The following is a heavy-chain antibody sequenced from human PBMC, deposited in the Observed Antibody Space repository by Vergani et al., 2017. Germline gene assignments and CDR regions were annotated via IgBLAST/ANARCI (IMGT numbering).Heavy chain of an antibody. J-gene: IGHJ3*01. CDR2: IYVSGIT. V-gene: IGHV4-61*02. D-gene: IGHD4-23*01. Sequence: QVQLQESGPGLVKPSQTLSLTCTVSGASINNDFYYWPWIRQPAGKGLEWIGHIYVSGITDYNSSLHSRVSMSVDTSKNQFSLTLTSVTAADTAVYYCARDNKQLLPRAVDLWGQGTMVTVSS. CDR3: ARDNKQLLPRAVDL. CDR1: GASINNDFYY.